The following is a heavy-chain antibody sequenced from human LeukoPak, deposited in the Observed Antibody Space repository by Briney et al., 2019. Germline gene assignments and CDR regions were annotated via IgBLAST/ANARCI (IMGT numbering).Heavy chain of an antibody. V-gene: IGHV6-1*01. J-gene: IGHJ4*02. CDR2: TYFRSKGYY. D-gene: IGHD1-14*01. CDR1: GDSVSSKTAT. Sequence: SQTLSLTCAISGDSVSSKTATWNWIRQSPSRGLEWLGRTYFRSKGYYDYAMSVKGRVSISPDTSKNHFSLHLDSVTPEDTAVYYCARDHWYDILSFDYWGQGTVVTVSS. CDR3: ARDHWYDILSFDY.